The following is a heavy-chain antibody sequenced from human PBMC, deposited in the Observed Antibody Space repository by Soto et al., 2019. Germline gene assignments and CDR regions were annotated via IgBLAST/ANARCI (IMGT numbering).Heavy chain of an antibody. CDR1: GFTVSSSY. V-gene: IGHV3-53*01. CDR2: IYSGGTT. CDR3: AREVPPHY. J-gene: IGHJ4*02. Sequence: GGSLRLSCAASGFTVSSSYMSWVRQAPGKGLEWVSVIYSGGTTYYADSVKGRFTISRDSVRNTVWLQMNSLRAEDTAVYFCAREVPPHYWGQGILVTVTS.